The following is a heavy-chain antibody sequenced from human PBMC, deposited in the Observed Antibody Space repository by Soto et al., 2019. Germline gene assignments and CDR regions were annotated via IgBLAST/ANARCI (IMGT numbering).Heavy chain of an antibody. CDR2: INPSGGST. CDR1: GYTFTSYY. V-gene: IGHV1-46*01. J-gene: IGHJ6*03. Sequence: ASVKVSCKASGYTFTSYYMHWVRQAPGQGLEWMGIINPSGGSTSYAQKFQGRVTMTRDTSTGTVYMELSSLRSEDTAVYYCARGGVYCSGGSCYPAYMDVWGKGTTVTVSS. CDR3: ARGGVYCSGGSCYPAYMDV. D-gene: IGHD2-15*01.